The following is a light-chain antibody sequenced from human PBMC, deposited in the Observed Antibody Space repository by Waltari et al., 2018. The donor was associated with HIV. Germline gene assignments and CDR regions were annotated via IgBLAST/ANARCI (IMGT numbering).Light chain of an antibody. CDR2: GAS. J-gene: IGKJ1*01. V-gene: IGKV3-15*01. Sequence: EIVLTQSPATLSVSPGERVTLSCRASQNVITNLAWYQQTPGQPPRLLIYGASSSATGIPARFSGGGSGTEFTLTINSLQSEDFTFYYCQQYNQWPRTFGQGP. CDR1: QNVITN. CDR3: QQYNQWPRT.